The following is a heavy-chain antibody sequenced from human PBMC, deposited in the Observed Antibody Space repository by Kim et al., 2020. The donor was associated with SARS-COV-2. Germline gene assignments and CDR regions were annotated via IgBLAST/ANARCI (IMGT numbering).Heavy chain of an antibody. V-gene: IGHV3-23*01. D-gene: IGHD6-13*01. Sequence: DSVKGRFTISRDNSKNTLYLQMNSLRAEDTAVYYCAKEAGGSSWYWDFDYWGQGTLVTVSS. J-gene: IGHJ4*02. CDR3: AKEAGGSSWYWDFDY.